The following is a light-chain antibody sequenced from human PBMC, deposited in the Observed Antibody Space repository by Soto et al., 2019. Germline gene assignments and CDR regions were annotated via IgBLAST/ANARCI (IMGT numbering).Light chain of an antibody. CDR3: QQRSNWPPEVT. CDR2: DAS. Sequence: EIVLTQSPDTLSLSPGERATLSCRASQSVRSSLAWYQQKPGQAPRLLIYDASNRATGIPARFSGSGSGTDFTLTLSSLEPEDFAGYYCQQRSNWPPEVTFGPGTKVDIK. J-gene: IGKJ3*01. V-gene: IGKV3-11*01. CDR1: QSVRSS.